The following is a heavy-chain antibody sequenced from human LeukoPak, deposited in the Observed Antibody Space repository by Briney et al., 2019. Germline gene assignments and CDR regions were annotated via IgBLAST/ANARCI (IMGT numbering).Heavy chain of an antibody. D-gene: IGHD3-10*01. CDR2: ISSSGSTI. CDR1: GFTFSDYY. Sequence: GGSLRLSCAASGFTFSDYYMSWIRQAPGKGLEWVSYISSSGSTIYYADSVKGRFTISRDNAKNSLYLQMNSLRAEDTAVYYCARGRWFGESETFDIWGQGTMVTVSS. J-gene: IGHJ3*02. CDR3: ARGRWFGESETFDI. V-gene: IGHV3-11*04.